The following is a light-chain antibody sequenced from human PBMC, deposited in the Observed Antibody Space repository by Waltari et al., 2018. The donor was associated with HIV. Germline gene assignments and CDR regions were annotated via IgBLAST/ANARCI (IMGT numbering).Light chain of an antibody. V-gene: IGLV3-19*01. J-gene: IGLJ2*01. CDR1: SLRSYY. Sequence: SSELTQDPSVSVALGQTVRITCQGDSLRSYYASWYQQKSGQAPVVVFFGRNNRPSGIPDRFSGSSSGNTASLTITGAQAEDAADYYCHSRDSSGYHVVFGGGTKVTVL. CDR3: HSRDSSGYHVV. CDR2: GRN.